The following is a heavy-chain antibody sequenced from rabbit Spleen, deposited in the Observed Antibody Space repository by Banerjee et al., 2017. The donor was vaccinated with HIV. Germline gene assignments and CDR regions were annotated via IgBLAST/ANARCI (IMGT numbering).Heavy chain of an antibody. CDR1: GVSFSSSYY. Sequence: QSLEESGGDLVKPGASLTLTCTASGVSFSSSYYMCWVRQAPGKGLEWIGCIYTGDGSTAYATWAKGRFTVSKTSSTTVTLQLNSLTAADTATYFCARGSAAMTMVITGYYLSLWGPGTLVTVS. D-gene: IGHD2-1*01. CDR2: IYTGDGST. J-gene: IGHJ4*01. CDR3: ARGSAAMTMVITGYYLSL. V-gene: IGHV1S40*01.